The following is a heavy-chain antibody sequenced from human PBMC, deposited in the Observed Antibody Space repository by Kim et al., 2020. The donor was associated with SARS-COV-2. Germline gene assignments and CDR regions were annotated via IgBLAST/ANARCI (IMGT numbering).Heavy chain of an antibody. CDR2: ISSSSSYI. J-gene: IGHJ6*02. CDR1: GFTFSSYS. CDR3: ATLRFLEWERYYYGMDV. Sequence: GGSLRLSCAASGFTFSSYSMNWVRQAPGKGLEWVSSISSSSSYIYYADSVKGRFTISRDNAKNSLYLQMNSLRAEDTAVYYCATLRFLEWERYYYGMDVWGQGTTVTVSS. D-gene: IGHD3-3*01. V-gene: IGHV3-21*01.